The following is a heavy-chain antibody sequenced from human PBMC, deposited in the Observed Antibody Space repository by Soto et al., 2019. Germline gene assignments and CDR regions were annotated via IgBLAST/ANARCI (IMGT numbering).Heavy chain of an antibody. J-gene: IGHJ4*02. CDR3: AREIGYSYSDY. D-gene: IGHD5-18*01. CDR2: ISSSSSYI. CDR1: GFTFSSYS. Sequence: PGGSLRFSCAASGFTFSSYSMNWVCQAPGKGLEWVSSISSSSSYIYYADSVKGRFTISRDNAKNSLYLQMNSLRAEDTAVYYCAREIGYSYSDYWGQGTLVTVSS. V-gene: IGHV3-21*01.